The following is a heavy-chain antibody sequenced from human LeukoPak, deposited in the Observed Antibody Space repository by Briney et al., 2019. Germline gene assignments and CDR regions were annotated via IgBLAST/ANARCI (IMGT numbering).Heavy chain of an antibody. V-gene: IGHV1-18*01. J-gene: IGHJ4*02. CDR1: GYTFTSYG. D-gene: IGHD1-1*01. CDR3: ALRLQLEHTDYFDY. CDR2: ISAYNGNT. Sequence: ASVKVSCKASGYTFTSYGISWVRQAPGQGLERMGWISAYNGNTNYAQKLQGRVTMTTDTSTSTAYMELRSLRSDDTAVYYCALRLQLEHTDYFDYWGQGTLVTVSS.